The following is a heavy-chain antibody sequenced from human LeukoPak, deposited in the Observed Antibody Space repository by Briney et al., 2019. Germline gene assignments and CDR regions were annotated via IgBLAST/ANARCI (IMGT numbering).Heavy chain of an antibody. CDR2: IYYSVST. J-gene: IGHJ4*02. Sequence: SETLSLTCTVSGGSISSYYWSWIRQPPGKGLEWIGYIYYSVSTNYNPSLKSRVTISVDTSKNQFSLKLSSVTAADTAVYYCARGDSSGWYSYWGQGTLVTVSS. V-gene: IGHV4-59*01. D-gene: IGHD6-19*01. CDR3: ARGDSSGWYSY. CDR1: GGSISSYY.